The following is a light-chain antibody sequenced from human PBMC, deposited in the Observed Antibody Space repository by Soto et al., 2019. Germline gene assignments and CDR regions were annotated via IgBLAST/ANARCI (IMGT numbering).Light chain of an antibody. V-gene: IGKV3-20*01. CDR3: QQYGDSPLT. J-gene: IGKJ4*01. CDR2: HAS. CDR1: QSISSSY. Sequence: ENVLTQSPGTLSLSPGERATLSCRASQSISSSYLAWYQQKPGQTPRLLIYHASNRATGIPDRFSGGGSGTDFTLTISRLEPEDFAVYYCQQYGDSPLTFGGGTKVEIK.